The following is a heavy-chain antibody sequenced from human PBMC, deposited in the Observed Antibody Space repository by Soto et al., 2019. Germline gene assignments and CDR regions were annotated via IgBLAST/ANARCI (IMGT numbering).Heavy chain of an antibody. CDR2: ISGSDGKT. V-gene: IGHV3-23*01. J-gene: IGHJ4*02. CDR3: ARWSYLDY. CDR1: GFSFGSYA. Sequence: GGSLRLSCAASGFSFGSYALSWVRQAPGKGLEWVSTISGSDGKTFYADSVKGRFSISRDTSQSTLYLQMNSLRADDTAMYYCARWSYLDYWGQGTRVIVSS. D-gene: IGHD3-3*01.